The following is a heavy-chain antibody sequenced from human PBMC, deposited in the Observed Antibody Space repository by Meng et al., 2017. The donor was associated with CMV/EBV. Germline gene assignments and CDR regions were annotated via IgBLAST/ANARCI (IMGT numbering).Heavy chain of an antibody. CDR2: INPNSGGT. CDR3: AREAEGKQYQLPTGY. Sequence: ASVKVSCKASGYTFTGYYMHWVQQAPGQGLEWMGWINPNSGGTNYAQKFQGRVTMTRDTPISTAYMELSRLRSDDAAVYYCAREAEGKQYQLPTGYWGQGTLVTVSS. V-gene: IGHV1-2*02. J-gene: IGHJ4*02. D-gene: IGHD2-2*01. CDR1: GYTFTGYY.